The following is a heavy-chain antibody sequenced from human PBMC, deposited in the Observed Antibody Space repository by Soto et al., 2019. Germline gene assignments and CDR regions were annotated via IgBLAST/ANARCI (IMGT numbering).Heavy chain of an antibody. D-gene: IGHD3-3*01. J-gene: IGHJ5*02. CDR3: TTDQHGYYEFWSGSYSVGSFDP. CDR2: IKSIPDGGPT. V-gene: IGHV3-15*01. CDR1: RFIFTNAW. Sequence: GGALRLSCAASRFIFTNAWMRWVRQATGKVLEWGCRIKSIPDGGPTVYAAPVKDRFTISRDDPKNMLYLQMNSLKIEDTAVYYCTTDQHGYYEFWSGSYSVGSFDPWGQGTLVTVSS.